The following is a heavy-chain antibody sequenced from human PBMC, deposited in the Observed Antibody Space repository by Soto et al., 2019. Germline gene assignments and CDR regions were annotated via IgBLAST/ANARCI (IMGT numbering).Heavy chain of an antibody. CDR2: IYYSGST. J-gene: IGHJ4*02. Sequence: PSETLSLTCTVSGGSVSSGSYCWSWIRQHPGKGLEWIGYIYYSGSTYYNPSLKSRVTISVDTSKNQFSLKLSSVTAADTAVYYCARDMNGVLGMGHWGQGTLVTVSS. CDR3: ARDMNGVLGMGH. V-gene: IGHV4-31*03. D-gene: IGHD2-8*01. CDR1: GGSVSSGSYC.